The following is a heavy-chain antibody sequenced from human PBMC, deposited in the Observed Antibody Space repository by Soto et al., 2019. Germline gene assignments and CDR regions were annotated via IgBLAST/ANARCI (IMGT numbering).Heavy chain of an antibody. CDR3: ARGGHIVVVTAIDYYGMDV. CDR1: GYTFTSYY. Sequence: GASVKVSCKASGYTFTSYYMHWVRQAPGQGLEWMGIINPSGGSTSYTQKFQGRVTMTRDTSTSTVYMELSSLRSEDTAVYYCARGGHIVVVTAIDYYGMDVWGQGTTVTVSS. CDR2: INPSGGST. D-gene: IGHD2-21*02. V-gene: IGHV1-46*01. J-gene: IGHJ6*02.